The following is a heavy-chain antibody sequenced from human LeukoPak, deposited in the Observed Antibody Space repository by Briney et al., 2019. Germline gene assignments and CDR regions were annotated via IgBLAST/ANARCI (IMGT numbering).Heavy chain of an antibody. CDR3: ARGEYYGSGSYYNVDY. Sequence: GASVKVSFKASGYTFTSYDINWVRQATEQGLEWMGWMNPNSGNTGYAQKFQGRVTMTRNTSISTAYMELSSLRSEDTAVYHCARGEYYGSGSYYNVDYWGQGTLVTVSS. CDR1: GYTFTSYD. V-gene: IGHV1-8*01. D-gene: IGHD3-10*01. J-gene: IGHJ4*02. CDR2: MNPNSGNT.